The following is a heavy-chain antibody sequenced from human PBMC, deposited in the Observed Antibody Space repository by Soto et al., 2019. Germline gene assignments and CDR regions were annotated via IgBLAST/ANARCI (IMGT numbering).Heavy chain of an antibody. V-gene: IGHV4-34*01. CDR2: INHSGST. D-gene: IGHD6-6*01. CDR1: GGSFSGYY. J-gene: IGHJ4*02. Sequence: PSETLSLTCAVYGGSFSGYYWSWIRQPPGKGLEWIGEINHSGSTNYNPSLKSRVTISVDTSKNQFSLKLSSVTAADTAVYYCARVISIAAPRTGYYFDYWGQGTLVTAPQ. CDR3: ARVISIAAPRTGYYFDY.